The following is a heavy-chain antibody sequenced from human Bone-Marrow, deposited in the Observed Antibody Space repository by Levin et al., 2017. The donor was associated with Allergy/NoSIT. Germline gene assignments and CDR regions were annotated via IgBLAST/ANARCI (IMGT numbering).Heavy chain of an antibody. CDR2: INHSGST. Sequence: PSETLSLTCAVYGGSFSGYYWSWIRQPPGKGLEWIGEINHSGSTNYNPSLKSRVTISVDTSKNQFSLKLSSVTAADTAVYYCARTMISGDYGLDYWGQGTLVTVSS. CDR3: ARTMISGDYGLDY. J-gene: IGHJ4*02. D-gene: IGHD4-17*01. CDR1: GGSFSGYY. V-gene: IGHV4-34*01.